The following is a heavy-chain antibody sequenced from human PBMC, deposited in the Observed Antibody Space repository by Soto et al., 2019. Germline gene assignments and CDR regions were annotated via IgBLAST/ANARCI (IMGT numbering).Heavy chain of an antibody. CDR3: ARVVAGGPAY. CDR1: GFTFSDHY. V-gene: IGHV3-72*01. D-gene: IGHD6-19*01. Sequence: EVQLVESGGGLVQPGGSLRLSCAASGFTFSDHYMDWVRQAPGKGLEWVGRTRNKANSYTTEYAASVKGRFTISRDDSKNSLYLQMNSLKTEDTAVYYCARVVAGGPAYWGQGTLVTVSS. CDR2: TRNKANSYTT. J-gene: IGHJ4*02.